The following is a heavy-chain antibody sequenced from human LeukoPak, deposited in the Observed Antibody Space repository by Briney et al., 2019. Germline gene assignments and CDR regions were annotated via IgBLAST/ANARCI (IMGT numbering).Heavy chain of an antibody. CDR1: GFTFSSYE. D-gene: IGHD3-10*01. Sequence: PGGSLRLSCAASGFTFSSYEMNWVRQAPGKGLEWVSYIRSSGSTIYYADSVKGRFTISRDNAKNSLYLQMNSLRAEDTAVYYCARPLMYYYGSETYFWFDPWGQGTLVTVSS. V-gene: IGHV3-48*03. CDR2: IRSSGSTI. J-gene: IGHJ5*02. CDR3: ARPLMYYYGSETYFWFDP.